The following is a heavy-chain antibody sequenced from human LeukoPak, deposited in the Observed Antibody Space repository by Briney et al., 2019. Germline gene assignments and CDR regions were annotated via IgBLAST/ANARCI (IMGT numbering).Heavy chain of an antibody. CDR3: ASYVGSSGRGVDP. CDR2: MNPNSGNT. V-gene: IGHV1-8*02. D-gene: IGHD1-14*01. CDR1: GYSFTGYH. J-gene: IGHJ5*02. Sequence: ASVKVSCKAFGYSFTGYHLHWVRQAAGQGLEWMGWMNPNSGNTGYAPKFQGRVTMTRDTSISTAYMELSSLTSEDTAVYFCASYVGSSGRGVDPWGQGTLVTVSS.